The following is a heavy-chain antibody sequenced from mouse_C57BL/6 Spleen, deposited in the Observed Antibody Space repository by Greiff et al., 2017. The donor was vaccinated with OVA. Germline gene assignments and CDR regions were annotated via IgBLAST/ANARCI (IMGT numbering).Heavy chain of an antibody. CDR2: IDPSDSYT. D-gene: IGHD2-1*01. J-gene: IGHJ4*01. CDR3: AHGNYPYAMDY. CDR1: GYTFTSYW. V-gene: IGHV1-50*01. Sequence: QVQLQQPGAELVKPGASVKLSCNASGYTFTSYWLQWVKQRPGQGLEWIGEIDPSDSYTNSNQKFKGKATLTVDTSSSTAYMQLSSLTSEDSAVYYCAHGNYPYAMDYWGQGTSVTVSS.